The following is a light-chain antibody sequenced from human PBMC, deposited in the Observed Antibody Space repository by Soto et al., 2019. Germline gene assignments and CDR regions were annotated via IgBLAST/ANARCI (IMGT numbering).Light chain of an antibody. CDR3: QQTYSTPYT. CDR1: QRITTY. J-gene: IGKJ2*01. V-gene: IGKV1-39*01. CDR2: TSG. Sequence: IQMTQSPSSLSASVGDRVTITCRASQRITTYLNWYQQKPGEAPKLLFSTSGTLKRGVPSRFSGSGSGTDFTLTITALRPEDFATYFCQQTYSTPYTFGQGTKLEIK.